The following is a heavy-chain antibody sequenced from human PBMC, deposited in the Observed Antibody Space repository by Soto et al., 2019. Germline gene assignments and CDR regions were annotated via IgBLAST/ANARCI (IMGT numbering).Heavy chain of an antibody. CDR3: ARETGSANYRPFDY. CDR2: INPSGGST. V-gene: IGHV1-18*01. J-gene: IGHJ4*02. D-gene: IGHD3-10*01. Sequence: KVSCKTAVYAFTSYRISCVRLAPGQGLEWMGIINPSGGSTNYAQKLQGRVTMTTDTSTSTAYMELRSLRFDDTAVYYCARETGSANYRPFDYWGRGTLVTVSS. CDR1: VYAFTSYR.